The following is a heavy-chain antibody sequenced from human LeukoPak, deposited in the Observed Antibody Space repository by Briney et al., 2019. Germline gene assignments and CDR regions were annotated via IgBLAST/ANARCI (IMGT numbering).Heavy chain of an antibody. J-gene: IGHJ4*02. D-gene: IGHD2-2*01. CDR3: ARDQATAMPFDY. CDR2: IYYSGST. CDR1: GGSISSSSYY. V-gene: IGHV4-39*07. Sequence: PSETLSLTCTVSGGSISSSSYYWGWIRQPPGKGLEWIGSIYYSGSTYYNPSLKSRVTISVDTSKNQFSLKLSSVTAADTAVYYCARDQATAMPFDYWGQGTLVTVSS.